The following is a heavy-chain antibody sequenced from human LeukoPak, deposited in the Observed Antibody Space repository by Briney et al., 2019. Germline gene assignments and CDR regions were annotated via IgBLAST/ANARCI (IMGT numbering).Heavy chain of an antibody. CDR1: GGSISSSSHY. J-gene: IGHJ4*02. CDR2: INHSGST. Sequence: SETLSLTCTVSGGSISSSSHYWGWIRQPPGNGLEWIGEINHSGSTNYNPSLKSRVTISVDTSKNQFSLKLSSVTAADTAVYYCAVTVAGRVGTLDYWGQGTLVTVSS. V-gene: IGHV4-39*07. CDR3: AVTVAGRVGTLDY. D-gene: IGHD6-19*01.